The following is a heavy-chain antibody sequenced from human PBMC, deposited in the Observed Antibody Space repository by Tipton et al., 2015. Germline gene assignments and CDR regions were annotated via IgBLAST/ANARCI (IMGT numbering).Heavy chain of an antibody. CDR2: IYYSGST. CDR1: GDSIHKYY. V-gene: IGHV4-59*08. CDR3: ARVTVDYGDYVGAFDI. D-gene: IGHD4-17*01. J-gene: IGHJ3*02. Sequence: GLVKPSENLSLTCTVSGDSIHKYYLTWIRQPPGRGLEWIGYIYYSGSTTYNSSLKSRVTLSIDTSKNQFSLKLRSVTAADTALYYCARVTVDYGDYVGAFDIWGQGTMVAVSS.